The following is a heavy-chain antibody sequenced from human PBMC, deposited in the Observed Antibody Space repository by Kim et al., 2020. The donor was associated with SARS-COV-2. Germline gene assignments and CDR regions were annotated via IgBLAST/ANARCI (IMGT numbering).Heavy chain of an antibody. CDR2: ISGSGGST. D-gene: IGHD3-22*01. Sequence: GGSLRLSCAASGFTFSSYAMSWVRQAPGKGLEWVSAISGSGGSTYYADSVKGRFTISRDNSKNTLYLQMNSLRAEDTAVYYCAKFPYYDSSGYWFQHWGQGTLVTVSS. CDR1: GFTFSSYA. J-gene: IGHJ1*01. CDR3: AKFPYYDSSGYWFQH. V-gene: IGHV3-23*01.